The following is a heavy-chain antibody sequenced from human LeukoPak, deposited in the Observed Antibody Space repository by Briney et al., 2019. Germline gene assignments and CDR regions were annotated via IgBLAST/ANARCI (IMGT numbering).Heavy chain of an antibody. D-gene: IGHD3-3*01. CDR3: ARWRFLEWLFDNWFDP. V-gene: IGHV4-39*07. CDR1: GGSISSSSYY. Sequence: SETLSLTCTVSGGSISSSSYYWGWIRQPPGKGLEWIGSIYYSGSTYYNPSLKSRVTISVDTSKNQFSLKRSSVTAADTAVYYCARWRFLEWLFDNWFDPWGQGTLVTVSS. CDR2: IYYSGST. J-gene: IGHJ5*02.